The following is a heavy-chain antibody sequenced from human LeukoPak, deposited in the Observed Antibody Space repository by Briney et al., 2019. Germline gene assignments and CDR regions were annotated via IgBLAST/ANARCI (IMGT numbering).Heavy chain of an antibody. Sequence: LETLSLTXTVSGGSISSYYWSWIRQPPGKGLEWIGYIYYSGSTNYNPSLKSRVTISVATSKNQFSLKLSSVTAADTAVYYCARDLGGVGGFDYWGQGTLVTVSS. V-gene: IGHV4-59*01. J-gene: IGHJ4*02. CDR1: GGSISSYY. CDR3: ARDLGGVGGFDY. D-gene: IGHD3-10*01. CDR2: IYYSGST.